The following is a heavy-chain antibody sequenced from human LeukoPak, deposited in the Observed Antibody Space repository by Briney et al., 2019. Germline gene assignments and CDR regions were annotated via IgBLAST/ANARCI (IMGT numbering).Heavy chain of an antibody. CDR3: ACGSTRWFDP. Sequence: ASVKVSCKASGGTFSSYAISWVRQVPGQGLEWMGGIIPIFGTANYAQKFQGRVTITADESTSTAYMELSSLRSEDTAVYYCACGSTRWFDPWGQGTLVTVSS. D-gene: IGHD1-26*01. CDR1: GGTFSSYA. CDR2: IIPIFGTA. J-gene: IGHJ5*02. V-gene: IGHV1-69*13.